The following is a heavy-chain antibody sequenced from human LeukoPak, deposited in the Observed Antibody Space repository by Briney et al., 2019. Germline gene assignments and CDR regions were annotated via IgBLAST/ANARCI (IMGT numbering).Heavy chain of an antibody. J-gene: IGHJ4*02. CDR2: IIPIFGTA. CDR3: ARAFGIQLWAFDY. D-gene: IGHD5-18*01. Sequence: GASVKVSCKASGGTFSSYAISWVRQAPGQGLEWMGGIIPIFGTANYAQKFQGRVTITADESTSTAYMELSSLRSEDTAVYYCARAFGIQLWAFDYWGQGTLVTVSS. CDR1: GGTFSSYA. V-gene: IGHV1-69*13.